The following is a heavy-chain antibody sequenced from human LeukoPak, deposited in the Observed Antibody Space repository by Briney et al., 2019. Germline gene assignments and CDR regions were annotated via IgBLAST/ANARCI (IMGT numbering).Heavy chain of an antibody. CDR2: IYYSGST. D-gene: IGHD4-23*01. V-gene: IGHV4-59*12. CDR3: AKYHTSTVAPTGDFDY. Sequence: PSETLSLTCSVSGGSISSYYWSWIRQPPGKGLEWIGYIYYSGSTNYNPSLKSRVTMSVDTSKNQFSLKLSSVTAADTAVYYCAKYHTSTVAPTGDFDYWGQGTLVTVSS. J-gene: IGHJ4*02. CDR1: GGSISSYY.